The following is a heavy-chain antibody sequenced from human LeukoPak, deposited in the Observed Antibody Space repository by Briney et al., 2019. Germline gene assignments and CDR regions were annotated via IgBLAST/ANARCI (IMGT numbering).Heavy chain of an antibody. CDR3: AAITMVRGWVFDY. J-gene: IGHJ4*02. D-gene: IGHD3-10*01. CDR2: IYSGGRT. V-gene: IGHV3-66*01. CDR1: GFTVSSNY. Sequence: PGGSLRLSCAASGFTVSSNYMSWVRQAPGKGLEWVSVIYSGGRTYYADSVKGRFTTSRDNSKNTLYLQMNSLRAEDTAVYYCAAITMVRGWVFDYWGQGTLVTVSS.